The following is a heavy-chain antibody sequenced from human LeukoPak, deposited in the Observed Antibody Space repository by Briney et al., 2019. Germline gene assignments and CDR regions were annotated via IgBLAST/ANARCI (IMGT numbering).Heavy chain of an antibody. V-gene: IGHV3-33*01. D-gene: IGHD2-15*01. CDR2: IWYDGSNK. J-gene: IGHJ4*02. Sequence: GGSLRLSCAASGFTFSSYGMHWVRQAPGKGLEWVAVIWYDGSNKYYADSVKGRFTISRDNSKNTLYLQMNSLRAEGTAVYYCAREVAAKGTIDYWGQGTLVTVSS. CDR1: GFTFSSYG. CDR3: AREVAAKGTIDY.